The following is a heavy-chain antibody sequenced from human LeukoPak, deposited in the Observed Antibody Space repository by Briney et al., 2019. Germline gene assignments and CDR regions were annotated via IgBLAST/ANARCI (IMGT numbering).Heavy chain of an antibody. CDR2: INPGGGST. D-gene: IGHD4-23*01. V-gene: IGHV1-46*01. CDR3: AKDLRWDHPGLDP. Sequence: ASAEVSCKASGYSFTSYYIHWVRQAPGQGLESMGIINPGGGSTSYAQKFQDRVTMTRDTSTSTVYMELNSLRSEDTAVYYCAKDLRWDHPGLDPWGQGTLVIVSS. CDR1: GYSFTSYY. J-gene: IGHJ5*02.